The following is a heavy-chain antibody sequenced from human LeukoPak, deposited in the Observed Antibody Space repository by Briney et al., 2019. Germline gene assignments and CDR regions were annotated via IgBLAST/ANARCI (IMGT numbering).Heavy chain of an antibody. CDR1: GLTLSNYW. J-gene: IGHJ4*02. D-gene: IGHD1-26*01. Sequence: TGGSLRLSCTASGLTLSNYWMIWVRQAPGKGLQWVAKIKQDGSEKYHVDSVKGRFTISRDNAENSLYLQMNSLRVEDTAVYYCAARSSGNPYFWGQGTLVTVS. CDR2: IKQDGSEK. V-gene: IGHV3-7*03. CDR3: AARSSGNPYF.